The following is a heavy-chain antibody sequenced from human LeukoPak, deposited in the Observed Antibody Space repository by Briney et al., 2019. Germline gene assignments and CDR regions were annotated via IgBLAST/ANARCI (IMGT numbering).Heavy chain of an antibody. CDR1: GGSVTSYY. V-gene: IGHV4-59*02. Sequence: PSETLSLTCAVSGGSVTSYYWSWVRQVPGKGVEWIGYVHYSGSTNYNPSLKSRVTISADTSKNQFSLKLSSVTAADTAVYYCARDLYGSGSYYNSNWFDPWGQGTLVTVSS. D-gene: IGHD3-10*01. CDR3: ARDLYGSGSYYNSNWFDP. CDR2: VHYSGST. J-gene: IGHJ5*02.